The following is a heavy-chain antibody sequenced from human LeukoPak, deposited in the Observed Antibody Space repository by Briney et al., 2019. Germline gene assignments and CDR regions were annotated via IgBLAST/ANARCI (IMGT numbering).Heavy chain of an antibody. D-gene: IGHD5-24*01. CDR1: GGTFSSYA. CDR3: ARGGDGYNWNY. J-gene: IGHJ4*02. Sequence: GASVKVSCKASGGTFSSYAICWVRQAPGQGLEWMGRIIPILGIANYAQKFQGRVTITADKSTSTAYMELSSLRPEDTAVYYCARGGDGYNWNYWGQGTLVTVSS. CDR2: IIPILGIA. V-gene: IGHV1-69*04.